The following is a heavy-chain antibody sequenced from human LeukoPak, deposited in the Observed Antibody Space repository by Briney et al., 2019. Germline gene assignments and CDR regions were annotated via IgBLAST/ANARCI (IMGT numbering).Heavy chain of an antibody. CDR3: AKTRGNLNYFDY. CDR2: ISGSGGST. Sequence: GGSLRLSCAASGFTFSSYAMSWVRQAPGKGPEWVSAISGSGGSTYYADSVKGRFTISRDNSKNTLYLQMNSLRAEDTAVYYCAKTRGNLNYFDYWGQGTLATVSS. V-gene: IGHV3-23*01. J-gene: IGHJ4*02. CDR1: GFTFSSYA. D-gene: IGHD4-23*01.